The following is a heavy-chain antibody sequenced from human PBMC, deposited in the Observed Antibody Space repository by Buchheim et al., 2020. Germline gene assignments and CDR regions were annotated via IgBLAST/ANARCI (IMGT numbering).Heavy chain of an antibody. D-gene: IGHD3-9*01. Sequence: QVQLQESGPGLVKPSGTLSLTCAVSGGSISSSNWWSWVRQPPGKGLEWIEEIYHSGSTNYNPSLKSRVTIPVDKSKNQFFLKLSSETAADTAVYYCARDPIKTISVLSSVGYGMDVWGQGTT. CDR2: IYHSGST. V-gene: IGHV4-4*02. CDR3: ARDPIKTISVLSSVGYGMDV. J-gene: IGHJ6*02. CDR1: GGSISSSNW.